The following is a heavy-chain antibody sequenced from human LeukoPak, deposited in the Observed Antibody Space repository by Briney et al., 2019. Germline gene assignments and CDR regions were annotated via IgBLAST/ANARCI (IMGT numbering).Heavy chain of an antibody. J-gene: IGHJ4*02. CDR2: ISYDGSNK. D-gene: IGHD6-19*01. CDR1: GFTFTSYG. Sequence: GGSLRLSCAASGFTFTSYGMHWVRQAPGNGLGWVAVISYDGSNKYYADSVKGRFTISRDNSKNTPYLQMNSLRAEDTAVYYCAKISREVRSGWSVSDYWGQGTLVTVSS. V-gene: IGHV3-30*18. CDR3: AKISREVRSGWSVSDY.